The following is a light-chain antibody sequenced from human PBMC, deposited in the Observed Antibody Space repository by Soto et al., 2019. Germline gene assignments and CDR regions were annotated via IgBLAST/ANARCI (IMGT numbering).Light chain of an antibody. CDR1: SSNIGAGCE. J-gene: IGLJ1*01. CDR3: QSYDSSLSGYV. Sequence: QSLLTQPPSVSGAPGQRVTTSCTGCSSNIGAGCEVHWYQHLPGKAPKLLIYGNTNRPSGVPDRFSGSKSGTSASLAITGLQAEDEADYYCQSYDSSLSGYVFGTGTKVTVL. V-gene: IGLV1-40*01. CDR2: GNT.